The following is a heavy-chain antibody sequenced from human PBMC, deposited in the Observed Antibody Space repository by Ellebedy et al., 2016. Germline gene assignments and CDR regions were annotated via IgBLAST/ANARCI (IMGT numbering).Heavy chain of an antibody. D-gene: IGHD2-15*01. CDR3: ARPEEETYCSGGSCYSGDAFDI. Sequence: SVKVSXXASGGTFSSYAISWVRQAPGQGLEWMGGIIPIFGTANYAQKFQGRVTITADESTSTAYMELSSLRSDDTAVYYCARPEEETYCSGGSCYSGDAFDIWGQGTMVTVSS. CDR1: GGTFSSYA. J-gene: IGHJ3*02. CDR2: IIPIFGTA. V-gene: IGHV1-69*13.